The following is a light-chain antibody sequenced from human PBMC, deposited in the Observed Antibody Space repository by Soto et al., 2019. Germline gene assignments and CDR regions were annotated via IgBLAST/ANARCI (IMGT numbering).Light chain of an antibody. CDR2: DTS. CDR1: QNVSSN. CDR3: HHYNNWPPRNT. V-gene: IGKV3-15*01. Sequence: EIVMTQSPATLSLSPGERATLSCRASQNVSSNLVWYLQKPGQAPRLLIYDTSTRATNVPARFSGSGSETEFTLTISGLQSEDFGIYYCHHYNNWPPRNTFGQGTKLEIK. J-gene: IGKJ2*01.